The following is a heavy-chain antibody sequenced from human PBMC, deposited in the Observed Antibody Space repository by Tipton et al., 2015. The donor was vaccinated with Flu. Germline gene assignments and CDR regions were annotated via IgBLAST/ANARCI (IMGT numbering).Heavy chain of an antibody. Sequence: TLSLTCSVSGDSMNGAYYFWTWIRQPAGKGLQWVGRISSTGETDYNASLKGRVSVSMDTSKNQFSLKLRSVTAGDTAVYYCASASSGPKRLQYFDAFDIWGQGTMVTVSS. CDR2: ISSTGET. J-gene: IGHJ3*02. CDR3: ASASSGPKRLQYFDAFDI. CDR1: GDSMNGAY. V-gene: IGHV4-61*02. D-gene: IGHD3-9*01.